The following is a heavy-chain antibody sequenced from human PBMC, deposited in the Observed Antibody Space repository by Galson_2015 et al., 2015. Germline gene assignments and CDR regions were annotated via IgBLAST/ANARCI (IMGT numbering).Heavy chain of an antibody. Sequence: SLRLSCAASGSTVSSNYMSWVRQAPGKGPEWVSVIYSGGTTYYADSVKGRFTISRDNSKNTLYLQMNSLRAEDTAVYYCAREKDYGGIQRNWYFDLWGRGTLVTVSS. J-gene: IGHJ2*01. CDR2: IYSGGTT. CDR1: GSTVSSNY. D-gene: IGHD4-23*01. V-gene: IGHV3-66*02. CDR3: AREKDYGGIQRNWYFDL.